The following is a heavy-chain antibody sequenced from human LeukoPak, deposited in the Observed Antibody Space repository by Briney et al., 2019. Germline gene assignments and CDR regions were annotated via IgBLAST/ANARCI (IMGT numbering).Heavy chain of an antibody. V-gene: IGHV3-21*01. CDR1: GFTFSSYS. CDR3: ARDLLTYSSSWDY. D-gene: IGHD6-13*01. J-gene: IGHJ4*02. Sequence: GGSLRLSCASSGFTFSSYSMNWVRQAPGKGLEGGSSISSSSSYIYYADSVKGRFTISRDNAKNSLYLQMNSLRAEDTAVYYCARDLLTYSSSWDYWGQGTLVTVSS. CDR2: ISSSSSYI.